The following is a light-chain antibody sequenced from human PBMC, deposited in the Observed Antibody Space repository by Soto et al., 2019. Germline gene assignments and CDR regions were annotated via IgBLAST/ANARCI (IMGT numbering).Light chain of an antibody. CDR1: SSDVGRYNF. Sequence: QSVLTQPASVSGSPGQSITISCAGTSSDVGRYNFVSWYQQHPGKVPKLMIFEVTKRPSGVSDRFSGSKSGNTASLTISGLQTDDEADYYCCSDLGGGVYVFGTGTKLTVL. V-gene: IGLV2-23*02. J-gene: IGLJ1*01. CDR2: EVT. CDR3: CSDLGGGVYV.